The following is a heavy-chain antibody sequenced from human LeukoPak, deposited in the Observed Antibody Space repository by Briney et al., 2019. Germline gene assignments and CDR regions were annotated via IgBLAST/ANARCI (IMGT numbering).Heavy chain of an antibody. CDR2: ISGSGGSA. J-gene: IGHJ6*02. CDR3: AKKSEDKNYYYGMDV. Sequence: GSLRLSCAASGFTFSSYAMSWVRQAPGKGLEWISSISGSGGSAQYADSVKGRFTISRDNSKNTLYLQMNSLRAEDTAVYYCAKKSEDKNYYYGMDVWGQGTTVTVSS. D-gene: IGHD2-15*01. CDR1: GFTFSSYA. V-gene: IGHV3-23*01.